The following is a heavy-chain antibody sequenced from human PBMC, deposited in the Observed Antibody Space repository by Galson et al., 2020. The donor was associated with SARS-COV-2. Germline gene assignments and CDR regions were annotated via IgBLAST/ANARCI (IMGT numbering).Heavy chain of an antibody. CDR3: ANSYYSDSSGYSWAFDI. V-gene: IGHV5-10-1*01. D-gene: IGHD3-22*01. J-gene: IGHJ3*02. CDR2: IDPSDSST. CDR1: GYSFTNYW. Sequence: HGESLKISCKGSGYSFTNYWITWVRQMPGKGLEWMGRIDPSDSSTKYSPSFQGHVTISADKSISTAYLQWSSLKASDTAIYYCANSYYSDSSGYSWAFDIWGQGTMVTASS.